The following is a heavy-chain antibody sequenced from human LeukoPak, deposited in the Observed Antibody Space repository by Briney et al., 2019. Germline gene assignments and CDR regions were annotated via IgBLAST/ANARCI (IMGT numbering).Heavy chain of an antibody. CDR2: ISNDGSKK. D-gene: IGHD4-17*01. V-gene: IGHV3-30-3*01. CDR3: GRDPTVIPGL. CDR1: GFTFSAYW. Sequence: PGGSLRLSCAASGFTFSAYWMSWVRQAPGRGLEWVAVISNDGSKKYYVDSVKGRFTISRDNSKSTLYLQMNSLRTEDMAVYYCGRDPTVIPGLWGQGTLVTVSS. J-gene: IGHJ4*02.